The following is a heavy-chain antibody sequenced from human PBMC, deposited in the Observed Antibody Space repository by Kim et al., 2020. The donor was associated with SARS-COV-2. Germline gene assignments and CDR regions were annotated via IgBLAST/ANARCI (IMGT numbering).Heavy chain of an antibody. V-gene: IGHV3-9*01. CDR3: AKDIDTAMVSVGGHFDL. CDR2: ISWNSGSI. CDR1: GFTFDDYA. D-gene: IGHD5-18*01. Sequence: GGSLRLSCAASGFTFDDYAMHWVRQAPGKGLEWVSVISWNSGSIGYADSVKGRFTISRDNAKNSLYLQMNSLRAEDTALYYCAKDIDTAMVSVGGHFDLLGRGTLVTVSS. J-gene: IGHJ2*01.